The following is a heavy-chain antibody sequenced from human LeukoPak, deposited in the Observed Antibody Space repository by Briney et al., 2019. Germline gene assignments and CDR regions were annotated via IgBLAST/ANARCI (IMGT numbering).Heavy chain of an antibody. CDR1: GGTFSSYA. D-gene: IGHD3-22*01. Sequence: SVKVSCKASGGTFSSYAISWVRQAPGQGLEWMGGIIPIFGTANYAQKFQGRVTITADESTSTAYMELSSLRSEDTAVYYCARTTYYYDSSGYYRYAFDIWGQGTIVTVSS. V-gene: IGHV1-69*13. J-gene: IGHJ3*02. CDR3: ARTTYYYDSSGYYRYAFDI. CDR2: IIPIFGTA.